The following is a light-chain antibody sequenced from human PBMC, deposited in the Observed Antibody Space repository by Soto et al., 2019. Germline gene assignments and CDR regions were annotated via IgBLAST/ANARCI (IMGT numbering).Light chain of an antibody. Sequence: EIVMTQSPATLSVSPGERATLSCRASQSVSSNLAWYQQKPGQAPRLLIYGASTRATGIPARFSGSGSGTEFPLTISSLQSEDFAVYYCQQYNNWPPNTFGQRTKLEIK. V-gene: IGKV3-15*01. CDR1: QSVSSN. J-gene: IGKJ2*01. CDR3: QQYNNWPPNT. CDR2: GAS.